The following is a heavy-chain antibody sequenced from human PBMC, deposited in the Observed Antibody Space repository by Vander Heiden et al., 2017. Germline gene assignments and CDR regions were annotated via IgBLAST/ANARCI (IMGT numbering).Heavy chain of an antibody. CDR2: IKHDGSDK. CDR3: VSGSGDNDY. Sequence: EVQLVESGGGLVQPGGSLRLSCAASGFIFSSYWMSWVRQAPGKGLERVAKIKHDGSDKDDVDSVKGRFIISRDKAKNSLYLNMPRMRAEDTAVDYCVSGSGDNDYWGHGPLVTVYS. V-gene: IGHV3-7*03. J-gene: IGHJ4*01. CDR1: GFIFSSYW. D-gene: IGHD7-27*01.